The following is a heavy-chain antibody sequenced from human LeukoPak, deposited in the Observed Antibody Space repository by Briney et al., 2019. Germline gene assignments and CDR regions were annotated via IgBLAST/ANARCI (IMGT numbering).Heavy chain of an antibody. D-gene: IGHD4-17*01. CDR3: ASRKKTTNDAFDI. Sequence: SVKVSCKASRGTFSSYAISWVRQAPGQGLEWMGRIISILGIANYAQKFQGRVTITADKSTSTAYMELSSLRSEDTAVYYCASRKKTTNDAFDIWGQGTMVTVSS. CDR2: IISILGIA. CDR1: RGTFSSYA. V-gene: IGHV1-69*04. J-gene: IGHJ3*02.